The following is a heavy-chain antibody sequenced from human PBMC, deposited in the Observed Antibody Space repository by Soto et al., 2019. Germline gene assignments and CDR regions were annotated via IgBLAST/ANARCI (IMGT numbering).Heavy chain of an antibody. CDR2: ISGSGGST. CDR1: GFTFSSYA. J-gene: IGHJ3*02. Sequence: LSLTCAASGFTFSSYAMSWVRQAPGKGLEWVSAISGSGGSTYYADSVKGRFTISIDNSKKTLYLQMNSLRAEDTAVYYCAKNLGITIFGVVKTRANDAFDIWGQGTMVTVSS. CDR3: AKNLGITIFGVVKTRANDAFDI. D-gene: IGHD3-3*01. V-gene: IGHV3-23*01.